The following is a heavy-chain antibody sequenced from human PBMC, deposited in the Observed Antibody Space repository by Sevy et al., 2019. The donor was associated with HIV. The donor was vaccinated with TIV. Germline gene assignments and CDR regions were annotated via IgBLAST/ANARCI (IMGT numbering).Heavy chain of an antibody. D-gene: IGHD3-22*01. V-gene: IGHV3-23*01. CDR2: ITGGGGST. Sequence: GGSLRLSCAASGFTFNNYGMFWVRQAPEEGLEWVSGITGGGGSTYYAASVKGWFTVSIDSSRNTLYLQMNSLRVEDTAVYYCAKGNYETGTQYFDYWGQGILVTVSS. CDR3: AKGNYETGTQYFDY. J-gene: IGHJ4*02. CDR1: GFTFNNYG.